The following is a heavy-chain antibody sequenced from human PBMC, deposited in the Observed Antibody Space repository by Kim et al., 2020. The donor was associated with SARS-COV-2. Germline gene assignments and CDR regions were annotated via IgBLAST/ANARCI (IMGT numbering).Heavy chain of an antibody. J-gene: IGHJ3*02. V-gene: IGHV3-23*01. Sequence: GRFTISRDNSKNTLYLQMNSLRAEDTAVYYCAKDLGYCSSTSCYRDAFDIWGQGTMVTVSS. CDR3: AKDLGYCSSTSCYRDAFDI. D-gene: IGHD2-2*02.